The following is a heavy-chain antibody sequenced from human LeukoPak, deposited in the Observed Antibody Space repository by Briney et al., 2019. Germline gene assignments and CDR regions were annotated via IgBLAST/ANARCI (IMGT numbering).Heavy chain of an antibody. J-gene: IGHJ4*02. CDR1: GGFFSGYY. V-gene: IGHV3-53*01. CDR2: IYSGGST. CDR3: AREAVTRNYFDY. Sequence: PSETLSLTCAVYGGFFSGYYWSWIRQPPGKGLEWVSVIYSGGSTYYADSVKGRFTISRDNSKNTLYLQMNSLRAEDTAVYYCAREAVTRNYFDYWGQGTLVTVSS. D-gene: IGHD4-17*01.